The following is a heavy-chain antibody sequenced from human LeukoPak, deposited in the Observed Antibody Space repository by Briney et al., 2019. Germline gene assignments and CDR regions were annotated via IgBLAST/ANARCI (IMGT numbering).Heavy chain of an antibody. CDR2: INHSGST. CDR3: ARAWGDSSSWYAEPNAFDI. V-gene: IGHV4-34*01. D-gene: IGHD6-13*01. J-gene: IGHJ3*02. Sequence: SETLSLTCAVYGGSFSGYYWSWIRQPPGKGLEWIGEINHSGSTNYNPSLKSRVTISVDTSKNQFSLKLSSVTAADTAVYYCARAWGDSSSWYAEPNAFDIWGQGTMVTVSS. CDR1: GGSFSGYY.